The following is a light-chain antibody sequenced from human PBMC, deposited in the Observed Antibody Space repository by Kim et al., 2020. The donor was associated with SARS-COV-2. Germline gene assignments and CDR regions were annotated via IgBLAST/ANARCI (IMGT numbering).Light chain of an antibody. Sequence: LSSSVGDRVTITCRASQTISTYLNWYHQKPGKAPKLLIYATSNLQNGVPSRFSGSGSGTDFTLTISSLQPEDFAIYYSQQTYGTPTFGQETKLEI. V-gene: IGKV1-39*01. J-gene: IGKJ2*01. CDR2: ATS. CDR3: QQTYGTPT. CDR1: QTISTY.